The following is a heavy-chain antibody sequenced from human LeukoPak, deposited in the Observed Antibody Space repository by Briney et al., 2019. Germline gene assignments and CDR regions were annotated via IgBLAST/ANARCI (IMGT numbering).Heavy chain of an antibody. J-gene: IGHJ6*03. D-gene: IGHD5-18*01. V-gene: IGHV4-59*01. CDR2: IYYSGST. CDR3: ARTTEGGYTYGYFYYYYMDV. Sequence: SETLSLTCTVSGGSIGNYYWSWIRQPPGKGLEWIAYIYYSGSTNYNPSLKSRVTISVDTSKNQFSLKLRSVTAADTAVYYCARTTEGGYTYGYFYYYYMDVWGKGTTVTISS. CDR1: GGSIGNYY.